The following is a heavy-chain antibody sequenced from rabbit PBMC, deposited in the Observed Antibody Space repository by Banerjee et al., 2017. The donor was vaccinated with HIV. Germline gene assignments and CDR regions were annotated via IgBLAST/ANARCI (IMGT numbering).Heavy chain of an antibody. Sequence: QQQLEESGGGLVKPGGSLTLTCKASGLDFSSSFWICWVRQAPGKGLEWIGYIYAGEGRTYYASWVNGRFTISSHNAQNTVDLQMNSLTAADMATYFCARYDVDSSYDLWGPGTLVTVS. CDR1: GLDFSSSFW. CDR2: IYAGEGRT. J-gene: IGHJ4*01. CDR3: ARYDVDSSYDL. D-gene: IGHD8-1*01. V-gene: IGHV1S43*01.